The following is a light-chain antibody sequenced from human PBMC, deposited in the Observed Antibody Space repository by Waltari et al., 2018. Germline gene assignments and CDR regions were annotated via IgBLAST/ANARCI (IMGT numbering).Light chain of an antibody. CDR2: DAS. Sequence: EIVLTQSPATLSLSPGERAALSCRASQSISRYLAWYQQTPGQAPRLLIYDASKRPTGIPARFSGSGSGTEFTLTISSLEPEDFALYYCQQRFDWPPYTFGQGTKLE. CDR3: QQRFDWPPYT. V-gene: IGKV3-11*01. J-gene: IGKJ2*01. CDR1: QSISRY.